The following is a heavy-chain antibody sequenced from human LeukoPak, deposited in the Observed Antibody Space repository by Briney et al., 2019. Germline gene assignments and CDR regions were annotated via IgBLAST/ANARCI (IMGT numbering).Heavy chain of an antibody. J-gene: IGHJ4*02. Sequence: GGSLRLSCAASGFTFTSYWMHWVRQAPGKGPVWVSRINHDGSDTAYADSVEGRFTISRDNTENTPYLQMNSLRAEDTAVYYCARGSCSSTSCYYYFDYWGQGTLVTVSS. CDR3: ARGSCSSTSCYYYFDY. V-gene: IGHV3-74*01. CDR2: INHDGSDT. CDR1: GFTFTSYW. D-gene: IGHD2-2*01.